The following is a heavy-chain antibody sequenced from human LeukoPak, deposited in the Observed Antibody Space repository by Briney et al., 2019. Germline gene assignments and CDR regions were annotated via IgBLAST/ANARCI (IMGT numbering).Heavy chain of an antibody. D-gene: IGHD6-13*01. Sequence: PGGSLRLSCAGSGFTFTTSDMNWVRQAPGQGLEWVSSISTSSSYIYYAESGKGRFIISRDNTKNSLFLQMNSLRVDDTAVYYCARVRGAMFRSGWSDYWGQGTLVTVSS. CDR2: ISTSSSYI. CDR3: ARVRGAMFRSGWSDY. J-gene: IGHJ4*02. CDR1: GFTFTTSD. V-gene: IGHV3-21*01.